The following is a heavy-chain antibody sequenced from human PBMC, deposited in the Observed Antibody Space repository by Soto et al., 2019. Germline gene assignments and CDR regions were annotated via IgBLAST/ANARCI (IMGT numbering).Heavy chain of an antibody. Sequence: SETLSLTCTVSGGSVSSGSYHWSWIRQPPGKGLEWIGYIYYSGSTNYNPSLKSRVTISVDTSKNQFSLKLSSVTAADTAVYYCAKTRRSGYSYNWFVPWGQGTLVTVSS. CDR2: IYYSGST. CDR3: AKTRRSGYSYNWFVP. D-gene: IGHD3-3*01. J-gene: IGHJ5*02. V-gene: IGHV4-61*01. CDR1: GGSVSSGSYH.